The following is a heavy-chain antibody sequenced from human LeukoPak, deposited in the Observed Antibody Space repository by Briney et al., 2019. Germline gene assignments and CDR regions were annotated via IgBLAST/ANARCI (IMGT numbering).Heavy chain of an antibody. CDR3: ARDLNRCSRTSCYLGWFDP. CDR1: GGSISSSSYY. J-gene: IGHJ5*02. D-gene: IGHD2-2*01. V-gene: IGHV4-39*07. CDR2: IYYSGST. Sequence: PSETLSLTCTVSGGSISSSSYYWGWIRQPPGKGLEWIGSIYYSGSTYYNPSLKSRVTISVDTSKNQFSLKLSSVTAADTAVYYCARDLNRCSRTSCYLGWFDPWGRGTLVTVSS.